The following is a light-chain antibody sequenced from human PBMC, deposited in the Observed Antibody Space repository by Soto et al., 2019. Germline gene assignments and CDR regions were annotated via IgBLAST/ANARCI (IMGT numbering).Light chain of an antibody. CDR2: DVN. CDR3: CSYTTSSTYV. Sequence: QSVLPQPASLSGSPGQSIAISCTGTSSDVGGYNYVSWYQQHPGKAPKLMIYDVNNRPSGVSNRFSGSKSGNTASLTISGLQAEDEADYYCCSYTTSSTYVFGTGTKVTVL. V-gene: IGLV2-14*03. J-gene: IGLJ1*01. CDR1: SSDVGGYNY.